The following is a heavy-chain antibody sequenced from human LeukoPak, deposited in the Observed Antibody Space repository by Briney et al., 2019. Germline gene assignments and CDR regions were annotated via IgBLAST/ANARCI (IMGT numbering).Heavy chain of an antibody. CDR2: IRSKANSYAT. CDR1: GFTFSGST. V-gene: IGHV3-73*01. Sequence: GGSLRLSCAASGFTFSGSTMHWVRQASGKGLGWVGRIRSKANSYATAYAASVKGRFTISRDDTKNTAYLQMNSLKTEDTAVYYCTTYGSGSYYYFDYWGQGTLVTVSS. CDR3: TTYGSGSYYYFDY. J-gene: IGHJ4*02. D-gene: IGHD3-10*01.